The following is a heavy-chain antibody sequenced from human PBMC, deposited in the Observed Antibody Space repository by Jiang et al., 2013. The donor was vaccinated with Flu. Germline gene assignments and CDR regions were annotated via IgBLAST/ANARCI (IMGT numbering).Heavy chain of an antibody. CDR1: GYTFTSYA. V-gene: IGHV1-3*01. CDR2: INAGNGNT. CDR3: ARGLPVRIAAADHNWFDP. Sequence: GAEVKKPGASVKVSCKASGYTFTSYAMYWVRQAPGQRLEWMGWINAGNGNTKYSQKFQGRVTITRDTSASTAYMELSSLRSEDTAVYYCARGLPVRIAAADHNWFDPWGQGTLVTVSS. J-gene: IGHJ5*02. D-gene: IGHD6-13*01.